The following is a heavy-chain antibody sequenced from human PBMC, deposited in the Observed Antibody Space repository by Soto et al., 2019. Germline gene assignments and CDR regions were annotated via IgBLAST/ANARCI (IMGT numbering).Heavy chain of an antibody. V-gene: IGHV3-53*01. CDR3: ASEDSSSLAFDY. D-gene: IGHD6-6*01. CDR1: GFTVSSNY. J-gene: IGHJ4*02. CDR2: IYSGGST. Sequence: GGSLRLSCAASGFTVSSNYMSWVRQAPGKGLEWVSVIYSGGSTYYADSVKGRFTISRDNSKNTLYLQMNSLRAEDTAVYYCASEDSSSLAFDYWGQGTLVTVSS.